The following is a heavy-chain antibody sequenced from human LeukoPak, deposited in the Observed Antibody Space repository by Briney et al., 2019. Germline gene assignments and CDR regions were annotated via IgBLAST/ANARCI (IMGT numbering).Heavy chain of an antibody. CDR3: ASAAVWLAFDY. D-gene: IGHD3-10*01. V-gene: IGHV4-59*08. Sequence: SETLSLTCTASGGSISSYHWSWIRQSPGKGLEWIGCTYNSGTTNYNPSLKSRVTISVDTSKNQLSLKLSSVTAADTAVYYCASAAVWLAFDYWGQGTLVTVSS. CDR2: TYNSGTT. CDR1: GGSISSYH. J-gene: IGHJ4*02.